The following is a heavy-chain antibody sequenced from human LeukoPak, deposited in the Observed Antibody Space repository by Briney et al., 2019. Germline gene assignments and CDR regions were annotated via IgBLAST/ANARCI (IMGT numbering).Heavy chain of an antibody. V-gene: IGHV3-20*04. CDR1: GFTFDDLG. CDR2: INWSGGST. D-gene: IGHD2-2*01. CDR3: ARVSSTSSHFDN. J-gene: IGHJ5*02. Sequence: GGSLRLSCAASGFTFDDLGMRWVRHAPGKGREWVSYINWSGGSTGYADSVTSRFTISRDNAKNSLYLQMNSLKAEDTALYYCARVSSTSSHFDNWGQGTLVTVSS.